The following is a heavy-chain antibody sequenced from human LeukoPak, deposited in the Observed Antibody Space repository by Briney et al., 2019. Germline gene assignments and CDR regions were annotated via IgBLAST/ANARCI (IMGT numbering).Heavy chain of an antibody. CDR2: IGGSGGST. V-gene: IGHV3-23*01. D-gene: IGHD4-23*01. CDR3: AKGPGGFFDY. Sequence: GGSLRLSCAASGFTFSSYGTHWVRQAPGKGLEWVSAIGGSGGSTYYADPVKGRFTISRDNSKNTLYLQMDSLRAEDTAVYYCAKGPGGFFDYWGQGTLVTVSS. CDR1: GFTFSSYG. J-gene: IGHJ4*02.